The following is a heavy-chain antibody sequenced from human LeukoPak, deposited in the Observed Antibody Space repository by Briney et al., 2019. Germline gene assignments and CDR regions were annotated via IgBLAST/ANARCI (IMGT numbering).Heavy chain of an antibody. J-gene: IGHJ4*02. CDR1: GFTFNTHW. D-gene: IGHD2-15*01. CDR2: IKEDGSKT. V-gene: IGHV3-7*04. CDR3: ARGLYCSGGSCYGRFDY. Sequence: GGSLRLSCVASGFTFNTHWVSWVRQAPGKGLEWVANIKEDGSKTDYVDSVKGRFTISRDIGKNSLYLQMNSLRAEDTAVYYCARGLYCSGGSCYGRFDYWGQGTLVTVSS.